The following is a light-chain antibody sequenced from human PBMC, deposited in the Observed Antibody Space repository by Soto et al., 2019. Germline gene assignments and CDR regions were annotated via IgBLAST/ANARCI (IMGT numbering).Light chain of an antibody. J-gene: IGLJ1*01. V-gene: IGLV2-14*01. CDR1: TSDVGGYNY. CDR2: EVS. CDR3: FSYTTSSAPYV. Sequence: QPVLTQPASVSGSPGQSITISCTGTTSDVGGYNYVSWYQQHPGQVPKLLIYEVSNRPSGVSYRFSGSKSGNTASLTISGLQAQDEASYYCFSYTTSSAPYVFGTGTKVTVL.